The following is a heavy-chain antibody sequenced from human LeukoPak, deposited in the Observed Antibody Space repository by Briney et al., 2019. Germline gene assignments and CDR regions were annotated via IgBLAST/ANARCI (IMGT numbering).Heavy chain of an antibody. J-gene: IGHJ3*02. CDR1: GGSISSYY. CDR3: ARGGVEMATISAFDI. D-gene: IGHD5-24*01. Sequence: SETLSLTCTVSGGSISSYYWSWIRQPPGKGLEWIGYIYYSGSTNYNPSLKSRVTISVDTSKNQFSLKLSSVTAADTAVYYCARGGVEMATISAFDIWGQGTMVTVSS. V-gene: IGHV4-59*01. CDR2: IYYSGST.